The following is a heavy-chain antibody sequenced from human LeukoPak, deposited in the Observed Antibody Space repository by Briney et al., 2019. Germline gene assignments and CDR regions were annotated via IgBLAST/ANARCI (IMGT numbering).Heavy chain of an antibody. D-gene: IGHD3-22*01. CDR3: AREVGGYDSSGFYRPFDY. J-gene: IGHJ4*02. V-gene: IGHV6-1*01. CDR1: GDSVSSNSAA. Sequence: LSQTLSLTCAISGDSVSSNSAAWNWIRQSPSRGLEWLGRTYYRSKWYNDYAVSVKSRITIDPDTSKNQFSLQLNSVTPEDTAVYYCAREVGGYDSSGFYRPFDYWGQGTLVTVSS. CDR2: TYYRSKWYN.